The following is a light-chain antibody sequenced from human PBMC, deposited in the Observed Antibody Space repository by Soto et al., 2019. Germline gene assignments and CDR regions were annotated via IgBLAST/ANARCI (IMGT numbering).Light chain of an antibody. CDR2: GAS. CDR1: QTVSSSY. Sequence: EIVLTQSPGTLSLSPGERATLSCRASQTVSSSYLAWYRQKPGQAPRLLIYGASSRATGIPDRVSGSGSGRDFTLTISRLEPEDFAVYYCQQYGSSPCTFGQGTKLEIK. V-gene: IGKV3-20*01. J-gene: IGKJ2*02. CDR3: QQYGSSPCT.